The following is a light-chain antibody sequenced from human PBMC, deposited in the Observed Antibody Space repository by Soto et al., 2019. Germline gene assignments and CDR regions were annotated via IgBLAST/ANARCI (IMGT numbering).Light chain of an antibody. Sequence: QSALTQPASVSGSPGQSITIPCTGTSSDVGGYKYVSWYQQVPGKVPKLIIFKVHHRPSGISNRFSGSKSGNTASLTISGLQPEDEGDYYCCSKTSTNTLVFGGGTKLTV. CDR1: SSDVGGYKY. CDR2: KVH. CDR3: CSKTSTNTLV. V-gene: IGLV2-14*01. J-gene: IGLJ3*02.